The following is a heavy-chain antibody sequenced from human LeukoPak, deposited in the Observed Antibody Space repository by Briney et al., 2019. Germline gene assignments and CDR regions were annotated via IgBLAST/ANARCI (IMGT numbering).Heavy chain of an antibody. V-gene: IGHV3-23*01. CDR2: ISSSGGTT. CDR1: RLTFSSYA. CDR3: ANAPVYSSSWYGFYY. J-gene: IGHJ4*02. D-gene: IGHD6-13*01. Sequence: GGSPRLSCAASRLTFSSYAMTWVRQAPGKGLEWVSTISSSGGTTHYADSVKGRFTISRDNSKNTLYLQMNSLRAEDTAVYYCANAPVYSSSWYGFYYWGQGTQVTVSS.